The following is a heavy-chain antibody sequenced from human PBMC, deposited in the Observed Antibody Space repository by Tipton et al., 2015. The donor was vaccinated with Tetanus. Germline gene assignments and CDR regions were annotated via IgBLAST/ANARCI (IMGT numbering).Heavy chain of an antibody. CDR3: TRRQTTYCSGGSCYSLSVGYYFDY. Sequence: SLRLSCTASGFTSGDYAMSWVRQAPGKGLEWVGFIRSKAYGGTTEYAASVKGRFTISRDDSKSIAYLQMNSLKTEDTAVYYCTRRQTTYCSGGSCYSLSVGYYFDYWGQGTLVTVSS. D-gene: IGHD2-15*01. CDR2: IRSKAYGGTT. V-gene: IGHV3-49*04. J-gene: IGHJ4*02. CDR1: GFTSGDYA.